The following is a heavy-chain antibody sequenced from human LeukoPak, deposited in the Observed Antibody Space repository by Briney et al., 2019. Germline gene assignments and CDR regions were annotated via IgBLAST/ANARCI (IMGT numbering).Heavy chain of an antibody. Sequence: SETLSLTCTVSGGSISSYYWSWIRQPAGKGLEWIGRIYTSGSTNYNPSLKSRVTMSVDTSKNQFSLKLSSVTAADMAVYYCARIVVVPAAIGNYYYYMDVWGKGTTVTVSS. CDR3: ARIVVVPAAIGNYYYYMDV. J-gene: IGHJ6*03. D-gene: IGHD2-2*02. CDR1: GGSISSYY. V-gene: IGHV4-4*07. CDR2: IYTSGST.